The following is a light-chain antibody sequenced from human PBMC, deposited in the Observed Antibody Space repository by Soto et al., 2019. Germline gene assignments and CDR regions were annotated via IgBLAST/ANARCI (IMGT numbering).Light chain of an antibody. CDR3: QQSYITPLA. Sequence: DIQMTQPPSSLAASVGDRVTITCRASQSISSYLNWYQQKPGKAPNLLIYSASSLQTGAPLRFSGSGSGTDFTLAISSLEPEDFATYYCQQSYITPLAFGQGTKVEIK. CDR2: SAS. CDR1: QSISSY. V-gene: IGKV1-39*01. J-gene: IGKJ1*01.